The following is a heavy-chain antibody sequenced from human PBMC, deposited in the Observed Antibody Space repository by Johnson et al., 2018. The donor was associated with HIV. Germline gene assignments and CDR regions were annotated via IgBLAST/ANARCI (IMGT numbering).Heavy chain of an antibody. D-gene: IGHD3-3*01. J-gene: IGHJ3*01. CDR3: ARGRRRVAWLDAFDL. V-gene: IGHV3-72*01. CDR1: GFTFSDHY. Sequence: VQLVESGGGLVQPGGSLRLSCAASGFTFSDHYMDWVRQAPWKGLEWVGRTKNKANSYTTEYAASVKGRFTISRDDSKNSLFLQMNSLKTEDTAVYYCARGRRRVAWLDAFDLWGQGTMVTVSS. CDR2: TKNKANSYTT.